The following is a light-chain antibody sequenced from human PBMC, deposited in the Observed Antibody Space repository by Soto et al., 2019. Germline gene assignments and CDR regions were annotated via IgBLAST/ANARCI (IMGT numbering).Light chain of an antibody. CDR3: QQLKSNLIT. V-gene: IGKV1-9*01. J-gene: IGKJ5*01. CDR1: QGINSY. Sequence: IQLTQNPSFLSASVGDIVTITCLASQGINSYLAWYQQKPGKAPKLLIYAASTLQSGVPSRFSGSGSGTEFTLTISSLQPEDFATYYCQQLKSNLITFGQGTRLEIK. CDR2: AAS.